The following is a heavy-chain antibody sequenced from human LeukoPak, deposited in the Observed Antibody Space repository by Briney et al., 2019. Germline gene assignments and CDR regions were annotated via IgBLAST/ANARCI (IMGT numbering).Heavy chain of an antibody. D-gene: IGHD2-2*01. CDR1: GYTFTGYY. J-gene: IGHJ6*02. V-gene: IGHV1-2*04. CDR3: ARDMIGCSSTSCPYYYYYGMDV. CDR2: INPNSGGT. Sequence: GASVKVSCKASGYTFTGYYMHWVRQAPGQGLEWMGWINPNSGGTNYAQKFQGWVTMTRDTSISTAYMELSRLRSDDTAVYYCARDMIGCSSTSCPYYYYYGMDVWGQGTTVTVSS.